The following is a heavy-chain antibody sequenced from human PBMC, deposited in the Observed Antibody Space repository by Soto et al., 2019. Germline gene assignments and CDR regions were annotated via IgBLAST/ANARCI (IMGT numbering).Heavy chain of an antibody. D-gene: IGHD3-10*01. J-gene: IGHJ4*02. CDR1: GGSFSGYY. Sequence: TSETLSLTCAVYGGSFSGYYWSWIRQPPGKGLEWIGEINHSGSTNYNPSLKSRVTISVDTSKNQFSLKLSSVTAADTAVYYCASVRKRFYGSGSYYPRFDYWGQGTLVTVSS. V-gene: IGHV4-34*01. CDR3: ASVRKRFYGSGSYYPRFDY. CDR2: INHSGST.